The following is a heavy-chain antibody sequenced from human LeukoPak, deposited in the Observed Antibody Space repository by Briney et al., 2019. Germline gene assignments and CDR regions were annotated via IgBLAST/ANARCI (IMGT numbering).Heavy chain of an antibody. CDR2: IYYSGST. D-gene: IGHD3-22*01. V-gene: IGHV4-59*12. CDR3: ASDRDYYDSSGNTQYYMDV. CDR1: GGSISSYY. Sequence: SETLSLTCTVSGGSISSYYWSWIRQPPGKGLEWIGYIYYSGSTNYNPSLKSRVTISVDKSKNQFSLKLSSVTAADTAVYYCASDRDYYDSSGNTQYYMDVWGKGTTVTVSS. J-gene: IGHJ6*03.